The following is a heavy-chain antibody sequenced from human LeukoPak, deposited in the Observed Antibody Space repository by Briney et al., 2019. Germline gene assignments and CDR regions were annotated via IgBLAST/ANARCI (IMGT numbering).Heavy chain of an antibody. V-gene: IGHV4-38-2*01. Sequence: PSETLSLTCAVSGYSISSGYYWGWIRQPPGKGLEWIGSIYHSGSTYYNPSLKSRVTISVDTSKNQFSLKLSSVTAADTAVYYCARHLPLTTDEFDPSGRGTLVTVSS. D-gene: IGHD4-17*01. J-gene: IGHJ5*02. CDR3: ARHLPLTTDEFDP. CDR1: GYSISSGYY. CDR2: IYHSGST.